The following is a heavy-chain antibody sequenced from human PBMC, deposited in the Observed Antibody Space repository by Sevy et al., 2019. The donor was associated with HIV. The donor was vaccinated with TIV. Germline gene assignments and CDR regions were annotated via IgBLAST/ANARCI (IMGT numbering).Heavy chain of an antibody. CDR2: INPISGGT. Sequence: ASVKVSCKAFGYGFTGYYMHWVRQAPGQGLEWMGRINPISGGTDDSHKFQGRVTMTRDTYISTAYLGITSLRSDDTAVYYGAGAPTDFWTGGMDVWGQGTVVTVSS. D-gene: IGHD3-3*01. CDR3: AGAPTDFWTGGMDV. J-gene: IGHJ6*02. CDR1: GYGFTGYY. V-gene: IGHV1-2*06.